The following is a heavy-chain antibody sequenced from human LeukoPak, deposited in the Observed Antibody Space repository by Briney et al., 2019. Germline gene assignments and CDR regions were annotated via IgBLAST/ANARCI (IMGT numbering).Heavy chain of an antibody. CDR3: ARADVDAAFLDY. Sequence: PSETLSLTCTVSGGSISSSYWSWIRQPPGKGLEWIGYIYYSGNTNYNPSLRSRVTISVDASKNQFSLKLRSVTAADTAVYYCARADVDAAFLDYWGQGTLVTVSS. CDR1: GGSISSSY. CDR2: IYYSGNT. D-gene: IGHD5-18*01. J-gene: IGHJ4*02. V-gene: IGHV4-59*01.